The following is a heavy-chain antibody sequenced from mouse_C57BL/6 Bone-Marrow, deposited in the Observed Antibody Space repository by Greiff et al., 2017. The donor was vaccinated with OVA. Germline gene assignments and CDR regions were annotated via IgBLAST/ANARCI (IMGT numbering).Heavy chain of an antibody. CDR1: GYTFTSYW. V-gene: IGHV1-59*01. CDR2: IDPSDSYT. D-gene: IGHD1-1*01. CDR3: ARCGGTTVVARFDY. J-gene: IGHJ2*01. Sequence: QVQLQQPGAELVRPGPSVKLSCKASGYTFTSYWMHWVKQRPGQGLEWIGVIDPSDSYTNYNQKFKGKATLTVDTSSSTAYMQLSSLTSEDSAVYYCARCGGTTVVARFDYWGQGTTLTVSS.